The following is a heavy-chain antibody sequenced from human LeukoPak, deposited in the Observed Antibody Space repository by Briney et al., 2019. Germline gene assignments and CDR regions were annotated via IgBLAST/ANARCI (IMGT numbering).Heavy chain of an antibody. CDR2: IYYSGST. J-gene: IGHJ4*02. Sequence: SETLSLTCTVSGGSISSYYWSWIRQPPGKGLEWIGYIYYSGSTNYNPSLKSRVTISVDTSKNQFSLKLSSVTAADTAVYYCARARGYSYGFPLDYWGQGTLATVSS. CDR1: GGSISSYY. V-gene: IGHV4-59*01. D-gene: IGHD5-18*01. CDR3: ARARGYSYGFPLDY.